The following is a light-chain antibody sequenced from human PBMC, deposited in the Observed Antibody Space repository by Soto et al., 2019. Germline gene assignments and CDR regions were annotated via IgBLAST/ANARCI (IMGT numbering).Light chain of an antibody. CDR3: QQYNNYFSWT. CDR2: DAS. Sequence: DIQMTQSPSTLSASVGDRVTITCRASQSISIWLAWYQQKPGKAPNILIYDASTLVSGLPSRFSGSGSGTEFTLTISSLQPDDFATYYCQQYNNYFSWTVGQGTKVEIK. V-gene: IGKV1-5*01. J-gene: IGKJ1*01. CDR1: QSISIW.